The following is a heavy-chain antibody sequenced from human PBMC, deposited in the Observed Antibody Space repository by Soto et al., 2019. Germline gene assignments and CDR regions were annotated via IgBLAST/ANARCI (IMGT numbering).Heavy chain of an antibody. CDR3: AKWAQNGMDV. J-gene: IGHJ6*02. V-gene: IGHV3-30*18. CDR1: GYTFSDYG. CDR2: ITYDGSNK. Sequence: QAQLVESGGGVVQPGRSLRLSCAASGYTFSDYGMHWVRQAPGKGLEWVAVITYDGSNKYYADSVKGRFTISRDNSKNTLYLQMHSLRGEDTAVYYCAKWAQNGMDVWGQGTTVTVSS.